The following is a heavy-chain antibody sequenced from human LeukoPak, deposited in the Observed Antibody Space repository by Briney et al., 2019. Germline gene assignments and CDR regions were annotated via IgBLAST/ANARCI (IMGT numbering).Heavy chain of an antibody. CDR2: TSGSGVTT. V-gene: IGHV3-23*01. CDR3: AKMHYFGSGSPDY. J-gene: IGHJ4*02. Sequence: HAGGSLRLSCAASGFTFSSYAMSWVRQAPGKGLEWVSGTSGSGVTTYYADPVKGRFTISRDNSKNTLYLQMDSLRAEDTAVYYCAKMHYFGSGSPDYWGQGTLVTVSS. CDR1: GFTFSSYA. D-gene: IGHD3-10*01.